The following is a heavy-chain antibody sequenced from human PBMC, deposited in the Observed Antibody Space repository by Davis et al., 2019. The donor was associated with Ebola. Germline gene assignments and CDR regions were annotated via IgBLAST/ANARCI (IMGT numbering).Heavy chain of an antibody. Sequence: GGSLRLSCAASGFTFSNYAMTWVRQAPGKGLEWVSGISGSGRNTYYADSVKGRFTISRDNSKNTLHLQMNSLRAEDTAVYYCARVGSGSYYAGTWGQGTLVTVSS. CDR3: ARVGSGSYYAGT. CDR1: GFTFSNYA. D-gene: IGHD1-26*01. J-gene: IGHJ5*02. CDR2: ISGSGRNT. V-gene: IGHV3-23*01.